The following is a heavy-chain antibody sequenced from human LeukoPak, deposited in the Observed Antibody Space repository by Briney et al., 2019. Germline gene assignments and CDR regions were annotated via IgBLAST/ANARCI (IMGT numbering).Heavy chain of an antibody. Sequence: ASVKVSCKASGGTFSSYAISWVRQAPGQGLEWMGGIIPIFGTANHAQKFQGRVTITTDESTSTAYMELSSLRSEDTAVYYCARVVSDDSSGYPFDYWGQGTLVTVSS. CDR3: ARVVSDDSSGYPFDY. V-gene: IGHV1-69*05. D-gene: IGHD3-22*01. J-gene: IGHJ4*02. CDR2: IIPIFGTA. CDR1: GGTFSSYA.